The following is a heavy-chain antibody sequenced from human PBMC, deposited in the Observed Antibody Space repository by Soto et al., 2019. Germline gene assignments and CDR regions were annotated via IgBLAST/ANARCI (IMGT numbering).Heavy chain of an antibody. D-gene: IGHD5-12*01. J-gene: IGHJ6*02. CDR3: ARALIVATESYYYYGMDV. CDR2: INPNSGGT. CDR1: GYTFTGYY. Sequence: GASVKVSCKASGYTFTGYYMHWVRQAPGQGLEWMGWINPNSGGTNYAQKFQGWVTMTRDTSISTAYMELSRLRSDDTAVYYCARALIVATESYYYYGMDVWGQGTTVTVSS. V-gene: IGHV1-2*04.